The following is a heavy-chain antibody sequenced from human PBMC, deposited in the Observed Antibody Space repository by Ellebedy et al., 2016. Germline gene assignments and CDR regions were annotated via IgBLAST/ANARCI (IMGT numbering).Heavy chain of an antibody. CDR3: ARDEGATGYYYYYMDV. D-gene: IGHD1-26*01. CDR1: GGSISSSSYY. J-gene: IGHJ6*03. V-gene: IGHV4-39*07. Sequence: SETLSLTXTVSGGSISSSSYYWGWIRQPPGKGLEWIGRIYTSGSTNYNPSLKSRVTMSVDTSKNQFSLKLSSVTAADTAVYYCARDEGATGYYYYYMDVWGKGTTVTVSS. CDR2: IYTSGST.